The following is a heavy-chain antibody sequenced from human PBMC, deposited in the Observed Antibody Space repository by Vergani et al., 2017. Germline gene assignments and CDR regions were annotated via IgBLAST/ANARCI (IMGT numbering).Heavy chain of an antibody. CDR1: GYSISSGYY. V-gene: IGHV4-38-2*01. CDR3: ARQKDYYMDV. J-gene: IGHJ6*03. Sequence: QVQLQESGPGLVKPSETLSLTCSVSGYSISSGYYWGWIRQSPGRGLEWIGNIFRNGSTHYNPSLKSRLTISVDTSKNHFSLKLTSVTAADTAVYYCARQKDYYMDVWGKGATVTVS. CDR2: IFRNGST.